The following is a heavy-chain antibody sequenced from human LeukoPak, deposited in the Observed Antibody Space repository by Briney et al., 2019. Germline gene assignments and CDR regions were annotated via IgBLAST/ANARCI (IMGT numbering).Heavy chain of an antibody. CDR1: RYTFTTYW. V-gene: IGHV5-51*01. CDR2: IYPGDSNT. Sequence: GESLKISCKDSRYTFTTYWITWVRQMPGKGLEWMGIIYPGDSNTRYSPSFQGQVTISADESFSTAYLQWSSLKASDTAMYYCARATPAYGGNPRWFDPWGQGTLVTVSS. D-gene: IGHD4-23*01. J-gene: IGHJ5*02. CDR3: ARATPAYGGNPRWFDP.